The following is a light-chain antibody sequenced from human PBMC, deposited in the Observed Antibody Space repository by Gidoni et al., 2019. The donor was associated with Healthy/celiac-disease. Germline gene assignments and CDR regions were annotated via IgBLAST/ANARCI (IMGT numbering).Light chain of an antibody. J-gene: IGKJ1*01. V-gene: IGKV3-20*01. CDR2: GAS. CDR1: QSVSSSY. Sequence: EIVLTQSPGTLSLSPGERATLSCRASQSVSSSYLAWYQQNPGQAPRLLIYGASSRATGIPDRFSGSGSGTDFTLTISRLEPEDFAVYYCQQYGSSPPWTFXQXTKVEIK. CDR3: QQYGSSPPWT.